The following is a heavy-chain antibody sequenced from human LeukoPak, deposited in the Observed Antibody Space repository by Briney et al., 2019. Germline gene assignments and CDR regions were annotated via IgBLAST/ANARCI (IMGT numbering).Heavy chain of an antibody. Sequence: GGSLRLSCAASGFTFSSYEMNWVRQAPGKGLEWVSYISSSGSTIYYADSVKGRFTISRDNAKNSLYQQMNSLRAEDTAVYYCAREGCSGGSCYSRYYYYGMDVWGKGTTVTVSS. CDR2: ISSSGSTI. CDR3: AREGCSGGSCYSRYYYYGMDV. V-gene: IGHV3-48*03. CDR1: GFTFSSYE. J-gene: IGHJ6*04. D-gene: IGHD2-15*01.